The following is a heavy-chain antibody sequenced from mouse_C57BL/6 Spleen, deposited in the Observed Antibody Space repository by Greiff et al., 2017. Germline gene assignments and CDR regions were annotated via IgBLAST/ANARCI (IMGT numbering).Heavy chain of an antibody. CDR3: ARGGSSLYYFDY. V-gene: IGHV1-26*01. D-gene: IGHD1-1*01. CDR2: INPNNGGT. Sequence: LVEPGASVKISCKASGYTFTDYYMNWVKQSHGKSLEWIGDINPNNGGTSYNQKFKGKATLTVDKSSSTAYMELRSLTSEDSAVYYCARGGSSLYYFDYWGQGTTLTVSS. J-gene: IGHJ2*01. CDR1: GYTFTDYY.